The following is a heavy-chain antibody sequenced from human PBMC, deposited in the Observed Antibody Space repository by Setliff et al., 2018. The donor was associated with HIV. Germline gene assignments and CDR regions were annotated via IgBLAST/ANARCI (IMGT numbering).Heavy chain of an antibody. Sequence: SETLSLTCNVSGYSISSGYYWGWIRQPPGKGLEWIGAMFHSGSSYLNPSLRSRVTISLDTSKNHVSLRLRSVTAADTAVYYCARDFQPQVWGSFWGQGALVTVSS. CDR3: ARDFQPQVWGSF. D-gene: IGHD3-16*01. J-gene: IGHJ4*02. V-gene: IGHV4-38-2*02. CDR2: MFHSGSS. CDR1: GYSISSGYY.